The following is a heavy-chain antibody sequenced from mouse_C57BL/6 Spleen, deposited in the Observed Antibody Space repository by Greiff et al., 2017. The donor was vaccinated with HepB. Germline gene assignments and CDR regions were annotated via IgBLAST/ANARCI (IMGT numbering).Heavy chain of an antibody. Sequence: VMLVESGPELVKPGASVKISCKASGYAFSSSWMNWVKQRPGKGLEWIGRIYPGDGDTNYNGKFKGKATLTADKSSSTAYMQLSSLTSEDSAVYFCARWDFEFITTVVDGYWGQGTTLTVSS. V-gene: IGHV1-82*01. J-gene: IGHJ2*01. CDR2: IYPGDGDT. CDR3: ARWDFEFITTVVDGY. CDR1: GYAFSSSW. D-gene: IGHD1-1*01.